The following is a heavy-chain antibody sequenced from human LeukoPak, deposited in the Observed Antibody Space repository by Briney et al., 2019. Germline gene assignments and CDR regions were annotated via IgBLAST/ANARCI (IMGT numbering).Heavy chain of an antibody. CDR1: GYTFTSYG. Sequence: GASVKVSCKASGYTFTSYGISWVRQAPGQGLEWMGWISAYNGNTNYAQKLQGRVTMTTDTPTSTAYMELRSLRSDDTAVYYCARGSLSDYGDYGVFDYWGQGTLVTVSS. V-gene: IGHV1-18*01. CDR3: ARGSLSDYGDYGVFDY. J-gene: IGHJ4*02. CDR2: ISAYNGNT. D-gene: IGHD4-17*01.